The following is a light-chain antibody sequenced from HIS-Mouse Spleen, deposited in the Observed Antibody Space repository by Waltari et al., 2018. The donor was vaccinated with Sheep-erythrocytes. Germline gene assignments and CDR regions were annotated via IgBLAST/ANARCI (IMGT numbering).Light chain of an antibody. Sequence: DIVMTQSPDSLAVSLGERATINCKSSQSVLYSSNNKNYLAWYQQKPGQPPKLLLYWASTRESGVPDRFSGSGAGTDFTLTISSLKAEDVAVYYCQQYYSTLTFGGGTK. V-gene: IGKV4-1*01. CDR3: QQYYSTLT. CDR2: WAS. CDR1: QSVLYSSNNKNY. J-gene: IGKJ4*01.